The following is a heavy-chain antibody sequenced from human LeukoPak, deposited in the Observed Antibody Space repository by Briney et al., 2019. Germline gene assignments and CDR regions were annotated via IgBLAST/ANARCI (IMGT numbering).Heavy chain of an antibody. Sequence: GGSLRLSCSASGFIISDYAMNWVRQAPGKGLEYLSAISANGGSTYYADSVRGRFIISRDTSRNTLYLQMSSLRAEDTAIYHCLKDLYKGDSSSWYYFHYWGQGTLVTVSS. CDR1: GFIISDYA. D-gene: IGHD6-13*01. CDR2: ISANGGST. CDR3: LKDLYKGDSSSWYYFHY. V-gene: IGHV3-64D*06. J-gene: IGHJ4*02.